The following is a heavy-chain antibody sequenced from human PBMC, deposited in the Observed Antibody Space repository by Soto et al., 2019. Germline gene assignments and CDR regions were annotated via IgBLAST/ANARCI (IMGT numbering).Heavy chain of an antibody. CDR1: DGSITRYY. Sequence: SLPLSHTCSVSDGSITRYYWCRIRQQPGKRREWIGDIYYTGGTNSNPSLRSRLTISIDTSKNQFSLQLSSVTVADTAVYFCARFPRRDCWGQGTLVPVSS. J-gene: IGHJ4*02. CDR3: ARFPRRDC. CDR2: IYYTGGT. V-gene: IGHV4-59*01.